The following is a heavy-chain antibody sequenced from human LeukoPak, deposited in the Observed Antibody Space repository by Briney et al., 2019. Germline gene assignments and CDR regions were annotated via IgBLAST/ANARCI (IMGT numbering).Heavy chain of an antibody. CDR1: GFPFSSYS. CDR3: ARASRYDFWSGYPYYFDY. CDR2: ISISRSTI. V-gene: IGHV3-48*01. J-gene: IGHJ4*02. D-gene: IGHD3-3*01. Sequence: PGGSLRLFCAASGFPFSSYSMNWVPQASAKALEWGLYISISRSTIFYADSVKRRFTVSRDNAKNSLYLQMNSLRAEDTAVYYSARASRYDFWSGYPYYFDYWGQGTLVTVSS.